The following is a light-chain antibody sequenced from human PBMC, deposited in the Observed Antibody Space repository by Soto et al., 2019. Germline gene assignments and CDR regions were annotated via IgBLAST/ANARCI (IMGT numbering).Light chain of an antibody. CDR1: SSDVGAYNY. V-gene: IGLV2-14*01. CDR2: EVI. J-gene: IGLJ1*01. CDR3: GSYTSASTLV. Sequence: QSALTQPASVSGSPGQSITISCTGTSSDVGAYNYVSWYQQHPGKAPKLMIYEVINRPSGVSNRFSGSMSGNTASLTISGLQAEDEADYYCGSYTSASTLVFGTGTKLTVL.